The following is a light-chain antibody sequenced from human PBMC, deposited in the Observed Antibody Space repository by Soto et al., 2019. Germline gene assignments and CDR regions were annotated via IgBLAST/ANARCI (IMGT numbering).Light chain of an antibody. CDR3: QQYNNWTIA. CDR1: QSVDSL. CDR2: RAS. Sequence: EIVMTQSLATLSVSAGKTATPSCKTSQSVDSLLAWYQQKPGQAPRLLIYRASTRTTVIPARFSGSGSGTEFTLTINSLKSEDFAVYYCQQYNNWTIAFGQGTRLEIK. V-gene: IGKV3-15*01. J-gene: IGKJ5*01.